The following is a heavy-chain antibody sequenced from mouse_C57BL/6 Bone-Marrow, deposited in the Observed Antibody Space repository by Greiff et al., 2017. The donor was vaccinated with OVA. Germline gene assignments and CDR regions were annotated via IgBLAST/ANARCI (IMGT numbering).Heavy chain of an antibody. D-gene: IGHD1-1*01. CDR3: ARPFITTAYWYFDV. J-gene: IGHJ1*03. Sequence: VQLQQSGPVLVKPGASVKMSCKASGYTFTDYYMNWVKQSHGKSLEWIGVINPYNGGTSYNQKFKGKATLTVDKSSSTAYMELNSLTSEDSAVYYCARPFITTAYWYFDVWGTGTTVTVSS. CDR1: GYTFTDYY. V-gene: IGHV1-19*01. CDR2: INPYNGGT.